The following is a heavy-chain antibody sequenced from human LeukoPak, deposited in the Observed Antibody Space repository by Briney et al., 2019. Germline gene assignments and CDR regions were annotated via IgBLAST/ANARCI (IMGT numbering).Heavy chain of an antibody. Sequence: GGSLRLSCAASGFTFTSFAMGWVRQAPGKGLEWVSAISGNGGSTYYADSVQGRFTISRGNSKNTLSLQMNSLGVEDTAVYYCAKGKHLVRTLYCFDSWGQGTLVTVSS. D-gene: IGHD2-15*01. CDR3: AKGKHLVRTLYCFDS. V-gene: IGHV3-23*01. J-gene: IGHJ4*02. CDR2: ISGNGGST. CDR1: GFTFTSFA.